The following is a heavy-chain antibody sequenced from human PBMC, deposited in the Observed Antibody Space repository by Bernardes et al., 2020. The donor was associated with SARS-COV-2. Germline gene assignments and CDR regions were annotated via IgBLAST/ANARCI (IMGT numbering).Heavy chain of an antibody. CDR1: KFTFSHYW. V-gene: IGHV3-74*01. CDR3: VRGTSEWPGLDY. CDR2: INPDGSGT. D-gene: IGHD2-2*01. J-gene: IGHJ4*02. Sequence: GGSLRLSCAASKFTFSHYWMHWVRQAPGKGLVWVSRINPDGSGTNYADSVKGRFTVSRDNTKNTLFLQMNSLRAEDTALDYCVRGTSEWPGLDYWGQGTLVTVSS.